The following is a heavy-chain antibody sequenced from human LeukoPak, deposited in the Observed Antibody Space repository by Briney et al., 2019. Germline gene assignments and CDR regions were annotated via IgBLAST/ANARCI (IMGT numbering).Heavy chain of an antibody. CDR3: TRDFWTDY. V-gene: IGHV3-7*01. CDR1: GFTFSDAW. CDR2: IKLDGTQK. J-gene: IGHJ4*02. Sequence: GGSLRLSCAASGFTFSDAWMSWIRQAPGRGLEWVANIKLDGTQKNYIQSVRGRFTISRDNARNFLYLQLSGLRAEDTAVYYCTRDFWTDYWGQGTLVTVSS. D-gene: IGHD3/OR15-3a*01.